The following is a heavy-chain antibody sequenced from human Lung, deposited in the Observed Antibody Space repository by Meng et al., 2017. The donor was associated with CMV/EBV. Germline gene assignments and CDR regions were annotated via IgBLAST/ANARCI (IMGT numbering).Heavy chain of an antibody. D-gene: IGHD2-2*01. J-gene: IGHJ5*02. Sequence: QGQLVQCGVQEKKHGFSVTFSCKASGGTFSSYAISRVRQDPGQGLEWTGGIIPILGIANYAQKFQGRVTITADKSTSTAYMELSSLRSEDTAVYYCAREIVVVPAALKWFDPWGQGTLVTVSS. CDR1: GGTFSSYA. V-gene: IGHV1-69*10. CDR3: AREIVVVPAALKWFDP. CDR2: IIPILGIA.